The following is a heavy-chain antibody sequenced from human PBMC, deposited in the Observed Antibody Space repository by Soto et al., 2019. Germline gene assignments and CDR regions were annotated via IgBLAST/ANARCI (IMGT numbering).Heavy chain of an antibody. CDR3: ARDADSSGYPHFDY. Sequence: ASVKVSCKASGYTFTSYGISWVQQAPGQGLEWMGWISAYNGNTNYAQKLQGRVTMTTDTSTSTAYMELRSLRSDDTAVYYCARDADSSGYPHFDYWGQGTLVTVSS. D-gene: IGHD3-22*01. V-gene: IGHV1-18*01. CDR1: GYTFTSYG. CDR2: ISAYNGNT. J-gene: IGHJ4*02.